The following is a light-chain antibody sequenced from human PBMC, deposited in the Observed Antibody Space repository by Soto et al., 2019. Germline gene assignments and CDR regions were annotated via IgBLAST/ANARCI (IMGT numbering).Light chain of an antibody. Sequence: ALPMTQSPSSFSASTGDRVTITCRASQGISSYLAWYQQKPGKAPKLLIYAASTLQSGVPSRFSGSGSGTDFTLTISCLQSEDFATYYCQQYYSYPWTFGQGTKVEIK. CDR1: QGISSY. J-gene: IGKJ1*01. CDR2: AAS. V-gene: IGKV1-8*01. CDR3: QQYYSYPWT.